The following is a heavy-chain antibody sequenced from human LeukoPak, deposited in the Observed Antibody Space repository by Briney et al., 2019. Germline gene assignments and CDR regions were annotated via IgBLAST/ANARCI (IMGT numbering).Heavy chain of an antibody. CDR1: GGSISSTNW. D-gene: IGHD3-3*01. V-gene: IGHV4-4*02. J-gene: IGHJ4*02. CDR2: VHLDGRT. CDR3: AREGGFYRPLDY. Sequence: SGTPSLICGVSGGSISSTNWWTWIRQPPGKGLEWIGEVHLDGRTNYNPSLESRLTMSVDLSENHISLKLTSVTAADTAVYYCAREGGFYRPLDYTGQGTLVTVSS.